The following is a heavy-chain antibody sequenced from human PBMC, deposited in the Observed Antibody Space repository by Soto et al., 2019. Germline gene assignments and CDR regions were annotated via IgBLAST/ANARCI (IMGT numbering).Heavy chain of an antibody. CDR3: ARHLSGSWLDAFDI. V-gene: IGHV4-39*01. J-gene: IGHJ3*02. CDR2: IFYSGST. CDR1: GGSISSSSYY. Sequence: QLQLQESGPGLVKPSETLSLTCTVSGGSISSSSYYWGWIRQPPGKGLEWIGSIFYSGSTYCNPSLKSRVTLSVDTSKYQFSLKLSSVTAADTAVYYCARHLSGSWLDAFDIWGQGTMVTVSS. D-gene: IGHD1-26*01.